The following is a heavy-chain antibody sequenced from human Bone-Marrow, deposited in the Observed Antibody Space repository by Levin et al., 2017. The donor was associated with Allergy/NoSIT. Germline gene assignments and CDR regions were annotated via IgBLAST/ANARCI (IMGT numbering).Heavy chain of an antibody. CDR2: ISANSDIL. J-gene: IGHJ4*02. CDR1: GFIFDYS. V-gene: IGHV3-9*01. Sequence: PGGSLRLSCVISGFIFDYSMHWVRQTAGGGLEWVSGISANSDILDYADSVKGRFTISRDNAKKSLFLQMDNLRPEDSALYYCAVSTGSFYSVFEYWGQGTLVSVSS. CDR3: AVSTGSFYSVFEY. D-gene: IGHD2/OR15-2a*01.